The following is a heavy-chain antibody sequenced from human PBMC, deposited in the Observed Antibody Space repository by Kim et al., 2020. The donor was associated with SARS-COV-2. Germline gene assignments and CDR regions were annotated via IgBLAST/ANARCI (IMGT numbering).Heavy chain of an antibody. V-gene: IGHV3-30*18. D-gene: IGHD3-16*02. CDR1: GFTFSSYG. CDR3: AKGPVGAFGGVIVAGPFDY. CDR2: ISYDGSNK. J-gene: IGHJ4*02. Sequence: GGSLRLSCAASGFTFSSYGMHWVRQAPGKGLEWVAVISYDGSNKYYADSVKGRFTISRDNSKNTLYLQMNSLRAEDTAVYYCAKGPVGAFGGVIVAGPFDYWGQGTLVTVSS.